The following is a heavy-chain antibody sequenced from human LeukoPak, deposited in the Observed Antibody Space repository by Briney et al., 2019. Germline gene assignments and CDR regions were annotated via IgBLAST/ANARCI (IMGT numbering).Heavy chain of an antibody. CDR3: ARLNSYGYNYYFDF. CDR1: GGSISSSSYY. CDR2: IYYSGST. V-gene: IGHV4-39*01. D-gene: IGHD5-18*01. Sequence: SETLSLTCTVSGGSISSSSYYWGWIRQPPGKGLEWIGSIYYSGSTYYNPSLKSRVTISVDTSKNQISLKLSSVTAADTAVYYCARLNSYGYNYYFDFWGQGTLVIVSS. J-gene: IGHJ4*02.